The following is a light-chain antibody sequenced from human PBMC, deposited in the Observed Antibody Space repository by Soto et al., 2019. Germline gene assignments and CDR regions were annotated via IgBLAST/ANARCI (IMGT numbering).Light chain of an antibody. Sequence: EIVMTQSPATLSVSPGERATLSCRASQSVSTKVAWYQQKPGQAPRLLIYATSTRATGAPARFSGSGSGTEFTLTTSNLQSEDFAVYYCRQYSNCPPITFGQGTRLEIK. CDR3: RQYSNCPPIT. V-gene: IGKV3-15*01. CDR2: ATS. CDR1: QSVSTK. J-gene: IGKJ5*01.